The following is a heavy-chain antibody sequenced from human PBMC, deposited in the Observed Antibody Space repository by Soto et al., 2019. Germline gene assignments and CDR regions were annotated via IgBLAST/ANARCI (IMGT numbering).Heavy chain of an antibody. CDR2: IYSGGST. D-gene: IGHD3-22*01. CDR3: ANYDSSGYYFDY. Sequence: GESLRLSWAASGFTVSSNYMSWVRQAPGKGLEWVSVIYSGGSTYYADSVKGRFTISSHNSKNTLYLQMNSLRAEDTSVYYCANYDSSGYYFDYWGQGTLVTVSS. CDR1: GFTVSSNY. V-gene: IGHV3-66*01. J-gene: IGHJ4*02.